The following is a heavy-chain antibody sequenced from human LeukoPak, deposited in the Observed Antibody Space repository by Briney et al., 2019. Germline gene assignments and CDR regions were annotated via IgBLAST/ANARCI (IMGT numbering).Heavy chain of an antibody. D-gene: IGHD6-13*01. CDR1: GYTFTNYY. Sequence: RGASVKVSCKASGYTFTNYYMHWVRQAPGQGLEWMGGIIPIFGTANYAQKFQGRVTITADKSTSTAYTELSSLRSEDTAVYYCASRPINYSSSWYYFDYWGQGTLVTVSS. CDR3: ASRPINYSSSWYYFDY. V-gene: IGHV1-69*06. CDR2: IIPIFGTA. J-gene: IGHJ4*02.